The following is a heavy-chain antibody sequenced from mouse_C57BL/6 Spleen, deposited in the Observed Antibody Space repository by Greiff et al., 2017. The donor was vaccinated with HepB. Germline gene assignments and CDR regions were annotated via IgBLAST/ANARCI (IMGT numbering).Heavy chain of an antibody. Sequence: VQLQQSGAELVRPGTSVKMSCKASGYTFTNYWIGWAKQRPGHGLEWIGDIYPGGGYTNYNEKFKGKATLTADKSSSTAYMQFSSLTSEDSAIYYCARGYYGSSPYFDVWGTGTTVTVSS. CDR1: GYTFTNYW. V-gene: IGHV1-63*01. CDR2: IYPGGGYT. D-gene: IGHD1-1*01. CDR3: ARGYYGSSPYFDV. J-gene: IGHJ1*03.